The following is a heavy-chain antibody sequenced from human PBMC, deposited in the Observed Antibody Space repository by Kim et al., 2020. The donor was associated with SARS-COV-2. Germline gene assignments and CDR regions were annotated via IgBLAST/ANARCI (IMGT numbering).Heavy chain of an antibody. D-gene: IGHD5-18*01. V-gene: IGHV3-53*01. J-gene: IGHJ4*02. CDR1: GFTVSSNY. CDR3: ARDREDGYSYGWGFDY. Sequence: GGSLRLSCAASGFTVSSNYMSWVRQAPGKGLEWVSVIYSGGSTYYADSVKGRFTISRDNSKNTLYLQMNSLRAEDTAVYYCARDREDGYSYGWGFDYWGQGTLVTVSS. CDR2: IYSGGST.